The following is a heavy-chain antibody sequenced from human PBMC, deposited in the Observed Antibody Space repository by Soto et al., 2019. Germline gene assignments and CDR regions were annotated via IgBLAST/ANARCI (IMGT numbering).Heavy chain of an antibody. CDR2: IRSKTDGGTT. J-gene: IGHJ6*02. CDR3: TTEGIVVVPAAILFYYYYGMDV. Sequence: SGGSLRLSCAASGFTFSNAWMSWVRQAPGKGLEWVGRIRSKTDGGTTDYAAPVKGRFTISRDDSKNTLYLQMNSLKTEDTAVYYCTTEGIVVVPAAILFYYYYGMDVWGQGTTVTVSS. CDR1: GFTFSNAW. D-gene: IGHD2-2*02. V-gene: IGHV3-15*01.